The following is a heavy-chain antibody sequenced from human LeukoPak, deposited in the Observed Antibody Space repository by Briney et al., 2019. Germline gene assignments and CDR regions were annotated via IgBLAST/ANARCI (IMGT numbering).Heavy chain of an antibody. V-gene: IGHV3-23*01. J-gene: IGHJ6*03. Sequence: GGSLRLSCAASGFTFSSYGMSWVRQAPGKGLEWVSAISGSGGSIYYADPVKGRLTISRDNSKNTLYLQMNSLRAEDTAVYYCAKFPTTVKIMDVWGNGTTVTISS. CDR3: AKFPTTVKIMDV. CDR1: GFTFSSYG. D-gene: IGHD4-17*01. CDR2: ISGSGGSI.